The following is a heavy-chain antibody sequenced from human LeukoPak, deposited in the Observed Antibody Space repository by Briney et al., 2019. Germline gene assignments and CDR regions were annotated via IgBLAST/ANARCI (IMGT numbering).Heavy chain of an antibody. J-gene: IGHJ3*02. CDR1: DVTFSNTW. CDR3: TTGGSVIVAGTRAFDI. D-gene: IGHD5-12*01. Sequence: GGSLRLSCIASDVTFSNTWMNWVRQAPGKGLEWVGRIKSEIDGGATDYAAPVQGRFTVSRDDSQATLYLQMNSLKTEDTAVYYCTTGGSVIVAGTRAFDIWGLGTVVTVSS. CDR2: IKSEIDGGAT. V-gene: IGHV3-15*07.